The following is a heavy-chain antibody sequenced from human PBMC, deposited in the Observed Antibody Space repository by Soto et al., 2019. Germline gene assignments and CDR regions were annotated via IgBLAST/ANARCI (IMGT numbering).Heavy chain of an antibody. CDR1: GFTFSSYW. J-gene: IGHJ5*02. Sequence: GGSLRLSCTGSGFTFSSYWMNWVRQAPGKGLEWVANIKQDGSESHYLDSVKGRFTISRDNAKNSLYLQMNSLRAGDTAVYFCARGPNSAYSWLDPWGRGTLVTVSS. D-gene: IGHD4-4*01. V-gene: IGHV3-7*01. CDR2: IKQDGSES. CDR3: ARGPNSAYSWLDP.